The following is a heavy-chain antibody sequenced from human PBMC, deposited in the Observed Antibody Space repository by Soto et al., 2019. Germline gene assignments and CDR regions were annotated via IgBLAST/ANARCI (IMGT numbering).Heavy chain of an antibody. V-gene: IGHV4-34*01. CDR2: INHSGST. D-gene: IGHD3-22*01. Sequence: PSETLSLTCAVYGGSFSGYYWSWIRQPPGKGLEWIGEINHSGSTNYNPSLKSRVTISVDTSKNQFSLKLSSVTAADTAVYYCAIVHDSPGGILDYWGQGTLVTVSS. J-gene: IGHJ4*02. CDR3: AIVHDSPGGILDY. CDR1: GGSFSGYY.